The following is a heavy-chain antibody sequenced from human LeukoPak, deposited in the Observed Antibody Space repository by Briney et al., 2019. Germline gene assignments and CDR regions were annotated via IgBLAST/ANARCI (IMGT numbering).Heavy chain of an antibody. V-gene: IGHV4-34*01. CDR2: INHSGST. CDR3: ARAYDSSGWTDY. D-gene: IGHD3-22*01. Sequence: SETLSLTCAVYGGSFSGYYWSWIREPPGKGLEWIGEINHSGSTNYNPSLKSRVTIPVDTSENQFSLKLSSVTAADTAVYYCARAYDSSGWTDYWGQGTLFTVSS. CDR1: GGSFSGYY. J-gene: IGHJ4*02.